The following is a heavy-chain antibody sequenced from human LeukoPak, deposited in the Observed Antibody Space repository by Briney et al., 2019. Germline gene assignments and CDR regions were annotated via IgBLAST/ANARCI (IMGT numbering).Heavy chain of an antibody. D-gene: IGHD5-24*01. CDR3: ATYNRDGYNFAFRH. CDR1: CGSISSGGYY. CDR2: IYYSGST. V-gene: IGHV4-31*03. Sequence: SETLSLTCTVSCGSISSGGYYCSWIRQPPRQGLEWIGYIYYSGSTYYNPSLKSRVTILLDTSKNQFSLKLSSVTAADTAVYYCATYNRDGYNFAFRHWGQGTLVTVSS. J-gene: IGHJ1*01.